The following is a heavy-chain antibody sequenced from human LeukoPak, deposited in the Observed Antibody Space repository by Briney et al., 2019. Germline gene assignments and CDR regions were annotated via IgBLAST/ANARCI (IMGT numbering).Heavy chain of an antibody. CDR3: ARSSEYCSSTSCYIRGYYYYMDV. D-gene: IGHD2-2*02. CDR2: IIPIFGTA. V-gene: IGHV1-69*05. J-gene: IGHJ6*03. Sequence: ASVKVSCKASGGTFSSYAISWVRQAPGQGLEWMGGIIPIFGTANYAQKFQGRVTITTDESTSTAYMELSSLRFEDTAVYYCARSSEYCSSTSCYIRGYYYYMDVWGKGTTVTVSS. CDR1: GGTFSSYA.